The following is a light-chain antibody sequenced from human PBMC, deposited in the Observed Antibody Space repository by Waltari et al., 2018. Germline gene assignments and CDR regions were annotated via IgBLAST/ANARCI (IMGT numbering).Light chain of an antibody. Sequence: SYELTQPPSVSVSPGQTARLTSPGDALSKQFGSWYQQKSARAPVLLIYTDSGRPSGIPERFSGSSSGTTVTLTISAVQPEDEADYYCQSAHSNGSDVVFGGGTKLTVL. CDR1: ALSKQF. J-gene: IGLJ2*01. V-gene: IGLV3-25*03. CDR2: TDS. CDR3: QSAHSNGSDVV.